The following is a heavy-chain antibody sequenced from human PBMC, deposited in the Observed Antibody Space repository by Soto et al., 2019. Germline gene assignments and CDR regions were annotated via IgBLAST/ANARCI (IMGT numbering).Heavy chain of an antibody. CDR1: GYSFTSYW. CDR3: ARTPPTKKARFLELLPHYGMDV. J-gene: IGHJ6*02. D-gene: IGHD3-3*01. V-gene: IGHV5-10-1*01. CDR2: IDPSDSYT. Sequence: GESLKISCKGSGYSFTSYWISWVRQTPGKGLEWMGRIDPSDSYTNYSPSFQGHVTISADKSISTAYLQWSSLKASDTAMYYCARTPPTKKARFLELLPHYGMDVWGQGTTVTVSS.